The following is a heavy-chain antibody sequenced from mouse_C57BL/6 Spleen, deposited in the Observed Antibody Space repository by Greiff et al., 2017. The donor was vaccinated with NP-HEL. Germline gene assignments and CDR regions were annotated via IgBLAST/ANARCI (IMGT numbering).Heavy chain of an antibody. Sequence: EVKLVESGGDLVKPGGSLKLSCAASGFTFSSYGMSWVRQTPDKRLEWVATISSGGSYTYYPDSVKGRFTISRDNAKNTLYLQMSSLKSEDTAMYYCARPQLGRDWYFDVWGTGTTVTVSS. J-gene: IGHJ1*03. CDR2: ISSGGSYT. V-gene: IGHV5-6*02. CDR3: ARPQLGRDWYFDV. D-gene: IGHD4-1*02. CDR1: GFTFSSYG.